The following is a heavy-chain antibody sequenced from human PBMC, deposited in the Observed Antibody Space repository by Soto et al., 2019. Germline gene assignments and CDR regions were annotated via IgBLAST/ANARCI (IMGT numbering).Heavy chain of an antibody. J-gene: IGHJ4*02. V-gene: IGHV3-30-3*01. D-gene: IGHD2-15*01. CDR2: LFSDGSGK. Sequence: QVQLVESGGGVVQPGRSLRLSCAASGFTFSSYLMHWVRQAPGKGLEWVAVLFSDGSGKYYADSVKGRFTISRDNSKNTVYLQMNSLRAEDAAVYYCAREPTGLGGSAFDYGGQGTLVTVSS. CDR3: AREPTGLGGSAFDY. CDR1: GFTFSSYL.